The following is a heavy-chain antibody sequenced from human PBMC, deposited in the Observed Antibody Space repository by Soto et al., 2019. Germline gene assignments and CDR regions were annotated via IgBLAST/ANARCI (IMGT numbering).Heavy chain of an antibody. J-gene: IGHJ4*02. Sequence: PSETLSLTCSVSGRSITTDGYYWSWIRQHPGKGLEWIGFVFYSGSTYYNPSLKSRVAMSLDRSKNEFSLELRSLTAADTGVYYCADQPSYGDPMDYWGQGTLVTVSS. V-gene: IGHV4-31*03. CDR1: GRSITTDGYY. D-gene: IGHD4-17*01. CDR3: ADQPSYGDPMDY. CDR2: VFYSGST.